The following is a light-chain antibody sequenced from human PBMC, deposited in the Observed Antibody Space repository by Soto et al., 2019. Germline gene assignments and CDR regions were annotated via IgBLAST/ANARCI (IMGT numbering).Light chain of an antibody. CDR2: DVS. V-gene: IGLV2-18*01. CDR3: DYYTSSSTYV. CDR1: GSDIDTYNR. Sequence: QSALTQPPSVSGSPGQSVAISCTGTGSDIDTYNRVSWYQQPPGTAPKLMIYDVSDRPSGVPDRFSGSKSGNTASLTISGLQAEDEADYYTSSSTYVFGTGTKATVL. J-gene: IGLJ1*01.